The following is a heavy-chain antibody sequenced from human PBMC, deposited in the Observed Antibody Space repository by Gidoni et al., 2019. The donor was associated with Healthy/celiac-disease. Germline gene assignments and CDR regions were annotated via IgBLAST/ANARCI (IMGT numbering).Heavy chain of an antibody. Sequence: QVQLPESGTGLAKTSETLPLTCTVSGGSVSSGSYYWRWIRQPPGKGLEWIGYIYYSGSTNYNPSLKSRVTISVDTSKNQFSLKLSSVTAADTAVYYCAIVRIAMVIGYWGQGTLVTVSS. V-gene: IGHV4-61*01. J-gene: IGHJ4*02. CDR3: AIVRIAMVIGY. D-gene: IGHD5-18*01. CDR2: IYYSGST. CDR1: GGSVSSGSYY.